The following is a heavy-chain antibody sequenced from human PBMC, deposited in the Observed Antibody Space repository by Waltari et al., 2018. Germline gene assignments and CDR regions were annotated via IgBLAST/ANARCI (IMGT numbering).Heavy chain of an antibody. V-gene: IGHV3-73*01. Sequence: GGGLVPPGGSLKLSCAASGFTFSGSAMHWVRQASGKGLEWVGRIRSKANSYATAYAASVKGRFTISRDDSKNTAYLQMNSLKTEDTAVYYCNQYYYDSSGYFYDYWGQGTLVTVSS. CDR1: GFTFSGSA. CDR3: NQYYYDSSGYFYDY. J-gene: IGHJ4*02. CDR2: IRSKANSYAT. D-gene: IGHD3-22*01.